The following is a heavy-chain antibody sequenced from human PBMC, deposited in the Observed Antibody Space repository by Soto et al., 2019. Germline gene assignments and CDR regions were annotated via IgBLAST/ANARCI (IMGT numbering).Heavy chain of an antibody. CDR1: GYTFTGYY. D-gene: IGHD3-3*01. V-gene: IGHV1-2*04. J-gene: IGHJ5*02. Sequence: ASVKVSCKASGYTFTGYYMHWVRQAPGQGLEWMGWINPNSGGTNYAQKFQGWVTMTRDTSISTAYMELSRLRSDDTAVYYCARDLGIFGVVRWWFDPWGQGTLVTVSS. CDR2: INPNSGGT. CDR3: ARDLGIFGVVRWWFDP.